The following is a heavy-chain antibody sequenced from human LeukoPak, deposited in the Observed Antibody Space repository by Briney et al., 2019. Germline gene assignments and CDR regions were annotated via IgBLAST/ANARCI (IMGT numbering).Heavy chain of an antibody. D-gene: IGHD1-26*01. J-gene: IGHJ5*02. CDR3: ARILVGATSSA. Sequence: GRSLRLSCAASGFTFDDYAMHWVRQAPGKGLEWVSYISSSGSTIYYADSVKGRFTISRDNAKNSLYLQMNSLRAEDTAVYYCARILVGATSSAWGQGTLVTVSS. CDR2: ISSSGSTI. V-gene: IGHV3-48*03. CDR1: GFTFDDYA.